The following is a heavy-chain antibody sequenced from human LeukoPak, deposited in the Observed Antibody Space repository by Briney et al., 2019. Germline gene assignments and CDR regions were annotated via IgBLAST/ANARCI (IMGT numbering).Heavy chain of an antibody. J-gene: IGHJ4*02. Sequence: ASVKVSCKASGYTFTSYGISWVRQAPGQGLEWMGWISAYNGSTNYAQKLQGRVTMTTDTSTSTAYMELRSLRSDDTAVYYCARLYCANGVCYRAHFDYWGQGTLVTVSS. D-gene: IGHD2-8*01. CDR3: ARLYCANGVCYRAHFDY. V-gene: IGHV1-18*01. CDR1: GYTFTSYG. CDR2: ISAYNGST.